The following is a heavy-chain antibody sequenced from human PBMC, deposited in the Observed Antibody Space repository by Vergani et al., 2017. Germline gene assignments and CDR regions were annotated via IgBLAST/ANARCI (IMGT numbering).Heavy chain of an antibody. V-gene: IGHV4-61*02. CDR3: ARDGLGTRYGSLDV. CDR1: GGSTSSGSYY. J-gene: IGHJ6*04. Sequence: QVQLQESGPGLVKPSQTLSLTCTVSGGSTSSGSYYWSWIRQPAGKGLEWIGRIYTIGSTNYNPSLNSRVTISVDTSKNQFSLKLSSVTAADTAVYYCARDGLGTRYGSLDVWGKGTTVTVSS. CDR2: IYTIGST. D-gene: IGHD6-13*01.